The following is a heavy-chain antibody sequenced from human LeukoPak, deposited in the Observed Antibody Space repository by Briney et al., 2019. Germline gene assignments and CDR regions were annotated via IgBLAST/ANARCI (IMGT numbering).Heavy chain of an antibody. J-gene: IGHJ4*02. V-gene: IGHV1-46*01. CDR1: GYTFTSYY. Sequence: WASVKVSCKASGYTFTSYYMHWVRQAPGQGLEWMGIINPSGGSTSYAQKFQGRVTMTRDTSTSTVYMELSSLRSEDTAVYYCARGGIAARSSALDFDYWGQGTLVTVSS. D-gene: IGHD6-6*01. CDR2: INPSGGST. CDR3: ARGGIAARSSALDFDY.